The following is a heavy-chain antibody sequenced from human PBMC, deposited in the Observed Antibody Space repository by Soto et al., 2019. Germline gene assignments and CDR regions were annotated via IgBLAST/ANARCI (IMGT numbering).Heavy chain of an antibody. Sequence: GASVKVSCKASGGTFSSYTISWVRQAPGQGLEWMGRIIPILGIANYAQKFQGRVTITADKSTSTAYMELSSLRSEDTAVYYCARGGRITMVRGLPYYYYMDVWGKGTTVNVSS. CDR1: GGTFSSYT. J-gene: IGHJ6*03. CDR3: ARGGRITMVRGLPYYYYMDV. V-gene: IGHV1-69*02. D-gene: IGHD3-10*01. CDR2: IIPILGIA.